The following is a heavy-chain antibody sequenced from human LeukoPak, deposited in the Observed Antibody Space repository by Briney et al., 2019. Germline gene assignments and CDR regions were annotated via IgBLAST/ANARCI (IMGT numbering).Heavy chain of an antibody. J-gene: IGHJ4*02. CDR1: GGSISSSSYY. D-gene: IGHD3-22*01. Sequence: SETLSLTCTVSGGSISSSSYYWGWIRQPPGKGLEWIGSIYYSGSTYYNPSLKSRVTISVDTSKNQFSLKLSSVTAADTAVYYCARRGYDSSGYHRFRFDYWGQGTLVTVSS. CDR2: IYYSGST. CDR3: ARRGYDSSGYHRFRFDY. V-gene: IGHV4-39*01.